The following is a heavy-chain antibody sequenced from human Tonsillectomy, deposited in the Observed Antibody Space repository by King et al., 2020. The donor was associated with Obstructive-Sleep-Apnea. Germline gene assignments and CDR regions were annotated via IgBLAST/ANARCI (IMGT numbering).Heavy chain of an antibody. CDR1: GFTFGDYA. CDR2: IRSKLYGGTP. V-gene: IGHV3-49*03. J-gene: IGHJ4*02. D-gene: IGHD3-10*01. Sequence: VQLVESGGGLVQPGRSLRLSCTGSGFTFGDYALTCIRQSPGRGLEWVGFIRSKLYGGTPDYAASVKGRFSISRDDSTGIAYLQMNSLKTEDTAMYFCTRDYFGAGSYFFDHWGQGVLVTVSS. CDR3: TRDYFGAGSYFFDH.